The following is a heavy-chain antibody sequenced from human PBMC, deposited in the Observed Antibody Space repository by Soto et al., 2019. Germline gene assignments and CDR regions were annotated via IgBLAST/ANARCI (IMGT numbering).Heavy chain of an antibody. Sequence: QVQLVQSGAEVKKPGASVKVSCKASGYTFTGYYMNWVRQAPGQGLEWMGWINPNSGGTNYAQKFQGWDTMTRDTSISTAYMELSRLRSDGTAVYYCAREEHCSSTSGYMRNWFEHLGPGNLGTGSS. D-gene: IGHD2-2*02. CDR2: INPNSGGT. J-gene: IGHJ5*02. CDR3: AREEHCSSTSGYMRNWFEH. CDR1: GYTFTGYY. V-gene: IGHV1-2*04.